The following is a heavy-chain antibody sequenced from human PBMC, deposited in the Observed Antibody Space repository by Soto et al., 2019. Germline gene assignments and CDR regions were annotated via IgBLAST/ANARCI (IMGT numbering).Heavy chain of an antibody. D-gene: IGHD3-10*01. V-gene: IGHV4-34*01. CDR2: VDHSGST. CDR1: GWPFSGHY. J-gene: IGHJ4*02. CDR3: ARGNHDGSESFDY. Sequence: PXETLSLTCSVYGWPFSGHYWSWIRQAPGKGLKWIGQVDHSGSTNYNPSLKRRVTISLDTSKKQFSLRLTSVTVADTAVYYCARGNHDGSESFDYWGQGTLVTVSS.